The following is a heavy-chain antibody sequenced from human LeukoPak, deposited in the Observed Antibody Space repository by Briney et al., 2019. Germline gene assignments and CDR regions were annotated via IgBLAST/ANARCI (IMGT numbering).Heavy chain of an antibody. D-gene: IGHD1-7*01. CDR3: TRAPYNSENYPYCFDF. CDR1: GFSFGDYG. V-gene: IGHV3-49*04. CDR2: IRSTTHSGTT. Sequence: GGSLRLSCTASGFSFGDYGLSWVRQAPGKGLEWVSFIRSTTHSGTTEYAASVKGRFTMSRDDSKRIAYLQMNSLITEDTAVYYCTRAPYNSENYPYCFDFWGQGTLVTGSS. J-gene: IGHJ4*02.